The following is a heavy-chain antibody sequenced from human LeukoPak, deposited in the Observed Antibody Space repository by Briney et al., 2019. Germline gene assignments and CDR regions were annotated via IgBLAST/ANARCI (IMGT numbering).Heavy chain of an antibody. D-gene: IGHD3-16*02. CDR2: IYYSGST. CDR1: GVSISSYY. J-gene: IGHJ4*02. Sequence: PSETLSLTCTVSGVSISSYYWSWLRQPPGKGLEWIGYIYYSGSTNYNPSLKSRVTISVDTSKNQFSLKLSSVTAADTAVYYCAREGIVPFDYWGQGTLVTVSS. CDR3: AREGIVPFDY. V-gene: IGHV4-59*01.